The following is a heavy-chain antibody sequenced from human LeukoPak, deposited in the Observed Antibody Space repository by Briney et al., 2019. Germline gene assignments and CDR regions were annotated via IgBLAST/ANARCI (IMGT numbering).Heavy chain of an antibody. D-gene: IGHD4-17*01. V-gene: IGHV3-23*01. CDR3: AGEPTVTTDLSFDY. Sequence: GGSLRLSCAASGFTFSSYDMSWVRQAPGKGLEWVSAISGSGGSTYYADSVKGRFTISRDNSKNTLYLQMNSLRAEDTAVYYCAGEPTVTTDLSFDYWGQGTLVTVSS. J-gene: IGHJ4*02. CDR1: GFTFSSYD. CDR2: ISGSGGST.